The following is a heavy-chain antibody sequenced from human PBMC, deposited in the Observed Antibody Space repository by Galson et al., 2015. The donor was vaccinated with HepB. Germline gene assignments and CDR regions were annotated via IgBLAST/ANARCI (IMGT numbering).Heavy chain of an antibody. Sequence: SLRLSCAASGFTFSDAWMTWVRQAPGKGLEWVGRIKNRPDGATTQYAAAVRDTFTISSDDSQGPFFLQMDSLKTEDTGLYYCATAVFHYDLLGYWGRGTLVIVCS. V-gene: IGHV3-15*01. J-gene: IGHJ4*02. CDR1: GFTFSDAW. D-gene: IGHD3-22*01. CDR2: IKNRPDGATT. CDR3: ATAVFHYDLLGY.